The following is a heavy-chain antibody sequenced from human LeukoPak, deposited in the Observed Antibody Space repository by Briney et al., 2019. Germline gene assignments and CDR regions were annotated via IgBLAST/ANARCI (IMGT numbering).Heavy chain of an antibody. D-gene: IGHD1-26*01. V-gene: IGHV3-7*01. Sequence: GGSLRLSCAASGFIFSTYWMSWVRQAPGKGLEWVANIKQDGSEKYYVDSVKGRFTISRDNAKNSLYLQMNSLRAEDTAVYYCARRRYSGSSQHFDYWGQGTLVTVSS. CDR2: IKQDGSEK. CDR3: ARRRYSGSSQHFDY. J-gene: IGHJ4*02. CDR1: GFIFSTYW.